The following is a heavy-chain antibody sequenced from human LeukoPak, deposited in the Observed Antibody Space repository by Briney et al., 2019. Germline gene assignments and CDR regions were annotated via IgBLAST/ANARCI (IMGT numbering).Heavy chain of an antibody. V-gene: IGHV3-7*03. J-gene: IGHJ4*02. Sequence: GGSLRLSCAASGFTFSSYWMSWVRQAPGKGLEWVANIKQDGSEKYYVDSVKGRFTISRDNAKNSLYLQMNSLRAEDTAVYYCAKNSLVATILLGDYWGQGTLVTVSS. D-gene: IGHD5-12*01. CDR2: IKQDGSEK. CDR1: GFTFSSYW. CDR3: AKNSLVATILLGDY.